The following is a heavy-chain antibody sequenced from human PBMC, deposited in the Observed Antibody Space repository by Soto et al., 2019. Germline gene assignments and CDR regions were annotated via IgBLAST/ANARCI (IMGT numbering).Heavy chain of an antibody. V-gene: IGHV1-69*01. D-gene: IGHD1-26*01. J-gene: IGHJ4*02. CDR2: IIPIFGTT. CDR1: GGTFSRYG. Sequence: QGQLVQSGAEVKKPGSSVKVSCTASGGTFSRYGFTWVRQAPGQGFQWMGGIIPIFGTTHYEQNFQGRLSITADESTSTVYMELSSLRSDDTAIYFCARTYYQWEALHYFDFWGQGTLVTVSS. CDR3: ARTYYQWEALHYFDF.